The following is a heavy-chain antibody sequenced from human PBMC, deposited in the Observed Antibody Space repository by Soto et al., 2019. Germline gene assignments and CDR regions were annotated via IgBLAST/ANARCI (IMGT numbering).Heavy chain of an antibody. CDR3: AREGSQAAAGILDY. CDR1: GFTFSSYA. J-gene: IGHJ4*01. V-gene: IGHV3-30-3*01. Sequence: PGGSLILSCAASGFTFSSYAMHWVRQAPGKGLEWVAVISYDGSNKYYADSVKGRFTISRDNSNNKVYMQMNSLRAADTVVYYCAREGSQAAAGILDYWGRGTMVTVSS. CDR2: ISYDGSNK. D-gene: IGHD6-13*01.